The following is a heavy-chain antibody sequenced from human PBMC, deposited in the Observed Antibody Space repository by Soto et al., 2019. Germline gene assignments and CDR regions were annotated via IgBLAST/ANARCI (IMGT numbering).Heavy chain of an antibody. CDR3: TGELYPTLVLFDY. Sequence: GGSLRLSCAASGFTFSNAWMNWVRQAPGKGLEWVGRIKSKTDGGTTDYAAPVKGRFTISRDDSKNTLYLQMNSLKTEDTAVYYCTGELYPTLVLFDYWGQGTLVTVSS. CDR1: GFTFSNAW. CDR2: IKSKTDGGTT. D-gene: IGHD3-10*01. V-gene: IGHV3-15*07. J-gene: IGHJ4*02.